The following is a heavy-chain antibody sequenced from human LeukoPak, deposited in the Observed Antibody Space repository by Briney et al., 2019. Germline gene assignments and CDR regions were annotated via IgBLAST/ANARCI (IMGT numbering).Heavy chain of an antibody. CDR3: ARAGDSSGYYVRGVAFDI. CDR2: ISYDGSNK. J-gene: IGHJ3*02. CDR1: GFTFSSYG. Sequence: GGSLRLSCAASGFTFSSYGMPWVRQAPGKGLEWVAVISYDGSNKYYADSVKGRFTISRDNSKNTLYLQMNSLRAEDTAVYYCARAGDSSGYYVRGVAFDIWGQGTMVTVSS. V-gene: IGHV3-30*03. D-gene: IGHD3-22*01.